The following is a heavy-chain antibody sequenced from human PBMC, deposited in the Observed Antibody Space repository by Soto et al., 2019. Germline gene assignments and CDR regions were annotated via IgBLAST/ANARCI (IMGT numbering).Heavy chain of an antibody. CDR3: AREDRDRETVLVPAAIDGMYV. Sequence: QVQLVQSGAEVKKPGSSVKVSCKASGGPFSRYSITWVRHAPGPGLEWIGRIIPIFGIASYAQKFQGRVTITSNESTGTAYRELGSLRSDDTAVYYCAREDRDRETVLVPAAIDGMYVWGKGTTVTVSS. CDR1: GGPFSRYS. D-gene: IGHD2-2*01. V-gene: IGHV1-69*05. J-gene: IGHJ6*04. CDR2: IIPIFGIA.